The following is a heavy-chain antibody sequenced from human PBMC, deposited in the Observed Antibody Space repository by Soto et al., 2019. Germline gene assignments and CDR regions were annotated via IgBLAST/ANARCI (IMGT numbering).Heavy chain of an antibody. CDR1: GFTVSISY. V-gene: IGHV3-53*01. J-gene: IGHJ4*02. CDR2: IYRDGST. D-gene: IGHD6-19*01. Sequence: EVQLVESGGGLIQPGESLRLSCAASGFTVSISYMSWVRQAPGKGLEWVSTIYRDGSTYYAASVEGRFSISRDNSKNTLYLQMNSLRAEDTATYDCARGKGIGWYESSDYWGRGTLVTVSS. CDR3: ARGKGIGWYESSDY.